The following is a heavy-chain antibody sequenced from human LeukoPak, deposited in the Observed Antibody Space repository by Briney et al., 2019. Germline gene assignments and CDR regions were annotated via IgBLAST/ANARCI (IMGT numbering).Heavy chain of an antibody. D-gene: IGHD6-19*01. CDR3: VAAAVAVDC. Sequence: SETLSLTCAVSGVSITRYYWTWIRQPPGKGLEYIAYIYYSGSTSYNPSLKSRVTMSVDTSKNQFSLKLSSVTAADTAVYYCVAAAVAVDCWGRGTLVTVSS. J-gene: IGHJ4*02. V-gene: IGHV4-59*01. CDR2: IYYSGST. CDR1: GVSITRYY.